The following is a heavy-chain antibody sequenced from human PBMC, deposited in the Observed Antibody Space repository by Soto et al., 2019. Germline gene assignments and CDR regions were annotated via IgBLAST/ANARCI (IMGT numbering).Heavy chain of an antibody. CDR1: VFTFSSYA. CDR2: ISYDGSNK. V-gene: IGHV3-30-3*01. Sequence: HPGWSLRLSCASSVFTFSSYAMHWVRQAPGKGLEWVAVISYDGSNKYYADSVKGRSTISRDNSKNTLYLQMNSLRAEDTAVYYCARVRYYDILTGYYNAFDIWGQGTMVTVSS. D-gene: IGHD3-9*01. J-gene: IGHJ3*02. CDR3: ARVRYYDILTGYYNAFDI.